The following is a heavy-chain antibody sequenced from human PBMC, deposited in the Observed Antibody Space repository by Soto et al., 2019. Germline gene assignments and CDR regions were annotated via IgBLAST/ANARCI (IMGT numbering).Heavy chain of an antibody. CDR2: IYSSGST. Sequence: SETLSLTCAVSSASLESDNWSWIRQPPGKGLEWIGYIYSSGSTYYNPSLKSRVTISVDTSKNQFSLKLSSVTAADTAVYYCARQASLVVVAATKPEDYYYYYGMDVWGQGTTVTVSS. V-gene: IGHV4-59*08. J-gene: IGHJ6*02. CDR1: SASLESDN. CDR3: ARQASLVVVAATKPEDYYYYYGMDV. D-gene: IGHD2-15*01.